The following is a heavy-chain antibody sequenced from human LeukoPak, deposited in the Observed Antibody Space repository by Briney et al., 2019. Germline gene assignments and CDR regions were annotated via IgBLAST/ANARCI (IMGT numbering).Heavy chain of an antibody. J-gene: IGHJ4*02. CDR3: ARARITIFGVVKAPDY. CDR1: GGSFSGYY. D-gene: IGHD3-3*01. V-gene: IGHV4-34*01. Sequence: PSETLSLTCALYGGSFSGYYWSWIRQPPGKGLEWIGEINHSGSTNYNTSLKSRVTISVATSKDQFSLKLSTVTAADTAVYYCARARITIFGVVKAPDYWGQGTLVTVSS. CDR2: INHSGST.